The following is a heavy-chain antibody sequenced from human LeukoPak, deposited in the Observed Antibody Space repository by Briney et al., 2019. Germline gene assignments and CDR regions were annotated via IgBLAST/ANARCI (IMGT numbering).Heavy chain of an antibody. Sequence: GGSLRLSCAASGFTFSSYAMSWVRQAPGKGLEWLSAISSSGGSTYYADSVKGRFTISRDNSKNTLYLQMNSLRAEDTAVYYCARAQRADVVVVVTATYYYFAMDVWGPGTTVTVSS. D-gene: IGHD2-15*01. CDR1: GFTFSSYA. CDR2: ISSSGGST. CDR3: ARAQRADVVVVVTATYYYFAMDV. J-gene: IGHJ6*02. V-gene: IGHV3-23*01.